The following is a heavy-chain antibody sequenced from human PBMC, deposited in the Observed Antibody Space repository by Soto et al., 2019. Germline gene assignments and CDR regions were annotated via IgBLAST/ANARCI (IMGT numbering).Heavy chain of an antibody. D-gene: IGHD3-9*01. CDR3: ARSFERWPGRL. CDR2: ISAYNGAA. V-gene: IGHV1-18*04. Sequence: QVQLVQSGAEVRKPGASVKVSCKTSGYTFIGYSISWVRQAPGQRLQWMGWISAYNGAANYAQKVKDRFTMTTDTSTSTAYMELRSLRSDDTAVYYCARSFERWPGRLWGQGTMVTVSS. J-gene: IGHJ3*01. CDR1: GYTFIGYS.